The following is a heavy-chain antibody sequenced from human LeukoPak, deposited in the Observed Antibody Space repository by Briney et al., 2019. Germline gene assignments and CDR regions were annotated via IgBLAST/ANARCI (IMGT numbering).Heavy chain of an antibody. Sequence: GGSLRLSCAASGFSFDDYDMGWVRQAPGKGLEWVSGINWNGGSTGYADSVKGRLTISRDNSKNSLYLQMNSLTTEDTALYFCAKGTTMYAFDIWGQGTMVTVSS. D-gene: IGHD1-1*01. CDR2: INWNGGST. V-gene: IGHV3-20*04. CDR3: AKGTTMYAFDI. J-gene: IGHJ3*02. CDR1: GFSFDDYD.